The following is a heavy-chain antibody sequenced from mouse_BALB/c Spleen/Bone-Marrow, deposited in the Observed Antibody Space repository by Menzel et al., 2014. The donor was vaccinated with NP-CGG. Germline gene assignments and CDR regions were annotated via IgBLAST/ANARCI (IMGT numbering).Heavy chain of an antibody. CDR2: ISSGGSYT. CDR1: GFTFSNYG. D-gene: IGHD2-3*01. V-gene: IGHV5-6*02. CDR3: ARRDGGPMDY. Sequence: EVMLVESGGDLVKPGGSLKLSCAASGFTFSNYGMSWVRQTPDKRLEWVATISSGGSYTYYPDSVKGRCTISRDNAKNTLYLQMSSLKSEDTAMYYCARRDGGPMDYWGQGTSVTVSS. J-gene: IGHJ4*01.